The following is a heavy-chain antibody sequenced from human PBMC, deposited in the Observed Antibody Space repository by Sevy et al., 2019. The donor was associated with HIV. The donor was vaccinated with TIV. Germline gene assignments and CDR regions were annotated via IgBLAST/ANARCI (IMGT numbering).Heavy chain of an antibody. CDR1: GGTFSSYA. J-gene: IGHJ6*02. V-gene: IGHV1-69*13. CDR2: IIPIFGTA. CDR3: ARDWGYCSSTSCYEDYYYYGMDV. D-gene: IGHD2-2*01. Sequence: ASVKVSCKASGGTFSSYAISWVRQAPGQGLEWMGGIIPIFGTANYAQKFQGRVTITADESTSTAYMELGSLRSEDTAVYYCARDWGYCSSTSCYEDYYYYGMDVWGQGTTVTVSS.